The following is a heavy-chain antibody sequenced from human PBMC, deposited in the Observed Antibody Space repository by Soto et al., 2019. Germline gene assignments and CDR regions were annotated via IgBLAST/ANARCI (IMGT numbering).Heavy chain of an antibody. V-gene: IGHV4-38-2*02. CDR2: IYYTGRT. CDR3: ARDRVAVASTFDY. Sequence: PSETLSLTCAVSGYFRTNGNYWGWIRQSPGKGLEWIGSIYYTGRTYYNPSLKSRVTMSVDTSKNQFSLKLTSVTAADTAVYYCARDRVAVASTFDYWGPGTLVTVSS. D-gene: IGHD6-19*01. CDR1: GYFRTNGNY. J-gene: IGHJ4*02.